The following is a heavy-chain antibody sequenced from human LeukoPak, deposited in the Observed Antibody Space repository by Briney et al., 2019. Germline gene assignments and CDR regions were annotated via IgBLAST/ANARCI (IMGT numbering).Heavy chain of an antibody. J-gene: IGHJ4*02. CDR1: GGSFSGYY. CDR3: ARDVLLWFGEHIGFDY. CDR2: INHSGST. D-gene: IGHD3-10*01. Sequence: SETLSLTCAVYGGSFSGYYWSWIRQPPGKGLEWIGEINHSGSTNYNPSLKSRVTIPVDTSKNQFSLKLSSVTAADTAVYYCARDVLLWFGEHIGFDYWGQGTLVTVSS. V-gene: IGHV4-34*01.